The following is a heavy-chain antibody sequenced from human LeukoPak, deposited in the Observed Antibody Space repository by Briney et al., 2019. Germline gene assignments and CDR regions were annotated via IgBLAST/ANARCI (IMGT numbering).Heavy chain of an antibody. J-gene: IGHJ6*03. Sequence: GGSLRPSCAASGFTFSSYTMNWVRQPPGKGLEWVSNIGTSSTTIYYADSVKGRFTISRDNAKNSLYLQMNSLRADDTAVYYCARFAAGGSYYYYMDVWGKGTTVTVSS. D-gene: IGHD6-25*01. CDR2: IGTSSTTI. CDR1: GFTFSSYT. CDR3: ARFAAGGSYYYYMDV. V-gene: IGHV3-48*01.